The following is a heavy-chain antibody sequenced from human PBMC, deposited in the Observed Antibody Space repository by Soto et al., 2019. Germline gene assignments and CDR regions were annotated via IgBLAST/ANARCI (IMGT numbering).Heavy chain of an antibody. CDR3: ARGRRSSPPGYY. V-gene: IGHV1-8*01. CDR2: MNPNSGNT. D-gene: IGHD6-25*01. J-gene: IGHJ4*02. Sequence: ASVNVSCKTPGYTFTRYDIHWVRQATGQGLEWMGWMNPNSGNTGYAQKFQGRVTMTRNTSISTANMELSSLRSEDTAVYYCARGRRSSPPGYYWGQGTLVTVS. CDR1: GYTFTRYD.